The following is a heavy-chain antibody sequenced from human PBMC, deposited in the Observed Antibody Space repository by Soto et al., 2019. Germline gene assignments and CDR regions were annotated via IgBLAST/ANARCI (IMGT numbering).Heavy chain of an antibody. CDR2: IKQDGSEK. J-gene: IGHJ6*02. CDR1: GFTFSSYW. Sequence: EVQLVESGGGLVQPGGSLRLSCAASGFTFSSYWMSWVRQAPGKGLEWVANIKQDGSEKYYVDSMKGRFTVSRDNAKNSLYLQMNSLRAEDTAVYYCARDPYGDYYYGMDVWGQGTTVTVSS. CDR3: ARDPYGDYYYGMDV. V-gene: IGHV3-7*05. D-gene: IGHD4-17*01.